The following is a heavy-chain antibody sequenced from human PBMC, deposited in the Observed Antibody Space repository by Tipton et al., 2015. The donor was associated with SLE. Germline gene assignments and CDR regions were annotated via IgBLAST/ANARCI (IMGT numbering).Heavy chain of an antibody. CDR2: ISSSSSYI. CDR3: ARVSGSAYYYYYMDV. V-gene: IGHV3-21*01. D-gene: IGHD1-26*01. J-gene: IGHJ6*03. Sequence: SLRLSCAASGFTFSRYSMNWVRQAPGKGLEWVSCISSSSSYIYYADSVKGRFTISRDNAKNSLYLQMNSLTAEDTAVYYCARVSGSAYYYYYMDVWGKGTTVTVSS. CDR1: GFTFSRYS.